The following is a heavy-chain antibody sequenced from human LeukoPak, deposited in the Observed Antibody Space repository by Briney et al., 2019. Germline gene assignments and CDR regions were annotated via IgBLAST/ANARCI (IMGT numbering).Heavy chain of an antibody. Sequence: SETLSLTCAVYGGSFSGYYWGWFRQLPGRGREWIGSIYYSGSTYYNPSLKSRVTISVDTSKNQFSLKLSSVTAADTAVYYCARSLIWFGELIERIDYWGQGTLVTVSS. V-gene: IGHV4-34*01. J-gene: IGHJ4*02. D-gene: IGHD3-10*01. CDR1: GGSFSGYY. CDR2: IYYSGST. CDR3: ARSLIWFGELIERIDY.